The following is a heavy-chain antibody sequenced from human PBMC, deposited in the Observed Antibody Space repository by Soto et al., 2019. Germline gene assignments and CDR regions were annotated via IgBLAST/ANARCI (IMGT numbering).Heavy chain of an antibody. CDR1: GGSISSGGYY. CDR2: IYYSGST. Sequence: SETLSLTCTVSGGSISSGGYYWSWIRQHPGKGLEWIGYIYYSGSTYYNPSLKSRVTISVDTSKNQFSLKLSSVTAADTAVYYCARERVFDFWSGYLDWGQGTLVTVSS. CDR3: ARERVFDFWSGYLD. V-gene: IGHV4-31*03. J-gene: IGHJ4*02. D-gene: IGHD3-3*01.